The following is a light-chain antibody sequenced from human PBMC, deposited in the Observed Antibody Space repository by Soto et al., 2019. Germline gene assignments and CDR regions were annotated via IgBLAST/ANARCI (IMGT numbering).Light chain of an antibody. Sequence: ELVLTQSPGTLSLSPGDRAPLSRRASQSVSSSYIAWYQQKPCQAPRLLIYGASRRATGIPDRFSGSGSGTDFILTISRLEPEDFAVYYGQQRSNWPTITFGQGTRREIK. CDR3: QQRSNWPTIT. CDR2: GAS. CDR1: QSVSSSY. J-gene: IGKJ5*01. V-gene: IGKV3D-20*02.